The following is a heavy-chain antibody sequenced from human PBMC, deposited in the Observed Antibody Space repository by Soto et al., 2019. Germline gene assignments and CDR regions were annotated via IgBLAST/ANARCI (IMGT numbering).Heavy chain of an antibody. CDR3: ATPREMDTILQNYSYYYGMDV. D-gene: IGHD5-18*01. J-gene: IGHJ6*02. V-gene: IGHV1-69*13. CDR1: GGTFSSYA. CDR2: IIPIFGTA. Sequence: WASVKVSCKASGGTFSSYAISWVRQAPGQGLEWMGGIIPIFGTANYAQKFQGRVTITADESTSTAYMELSSLRSEDTAVYYCATPREMDTILQNYSYYYGMDVWGQGTTVTVSS.